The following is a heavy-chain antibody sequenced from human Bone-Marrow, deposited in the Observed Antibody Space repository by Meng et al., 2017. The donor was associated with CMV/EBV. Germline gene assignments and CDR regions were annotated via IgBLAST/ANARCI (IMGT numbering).Heavy chain of an antibody. CDR1: GFTVSSDY. CDR3: TRQAHYSLDWDC. J-gene: IGHJ4*02. V-gene: IGHV3-66*02. Sequence: GESLKISCAGSGFTVSSDYMSRVRQTPGKGLEWVSIIFAAGNTYYADSVKGRFTISRDSSKNTLYLQMNSLRAEDTAVYYCTRQAHYSLDWDCWGQGTLVTVSS. CDR2: IFAAGNT. D-gene: IGHD3/OR15-3a*01.